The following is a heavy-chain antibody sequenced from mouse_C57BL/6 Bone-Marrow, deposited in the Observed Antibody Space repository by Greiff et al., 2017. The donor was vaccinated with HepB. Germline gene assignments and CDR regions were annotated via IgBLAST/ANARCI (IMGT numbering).Heavy chain of an antibody. Sequence: QVQLQQSGPELVKPGASVKISCKASGYSFTSYYIHWVKQRPGQGLEWIGWIYPGSGNTKYNEKFKGKATLTADTSSSTAYMQLSSLTSEDSAVYYCARGAYYYAAWFAYWGQGTLVTVSA. CDR2: IYPGSGNT. V-gene: IGHV1-66*01. J-gene: IGHJ3*01. CDR1: GYSFTSYY. CDR3: ARGAYYYAAWFAY. D-gene: IGHD1-1*01.